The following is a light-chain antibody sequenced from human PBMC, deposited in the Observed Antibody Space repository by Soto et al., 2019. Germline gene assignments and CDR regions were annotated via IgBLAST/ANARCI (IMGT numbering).Light chain of an antibody. J-gene: IGKJ1*01. CDR1: QRVTSTY. Sequence: ALTQSPDTLSLSPGGRAALACRASQRVTSTYLAWYQQRPGQSPRLLIYEAYSRATGIPDRFSGSGSGTDFPLTISKLEPEDFAVYYCQQYGRSPQTFGQGTKVDIK. CDR2: EAY. V-gene: IGKV3-20*01. CDR3: QQYGRSPQT.